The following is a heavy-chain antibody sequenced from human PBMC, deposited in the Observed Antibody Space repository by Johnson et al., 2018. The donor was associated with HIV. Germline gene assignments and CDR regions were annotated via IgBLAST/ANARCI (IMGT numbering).Heavy chain of an antibody. CDR3: TRRSPYDAFDI. Sequence: EVQLVESGGGLVQPGGSLRLSCAASGFTVSSNYLSWVRQAPGKGLEWVSVIYSGGSTYYADSVKGRFTISRYNSKNTLYLQMNSLRAEDTAVYYCTRRSPYDAFDIWGQGTMVTVSS. J-gene: IGHJ3*02. V-gene: IGHV3-66*02. CDR2: IYSGGST. CDR1: GFTVSSNY.